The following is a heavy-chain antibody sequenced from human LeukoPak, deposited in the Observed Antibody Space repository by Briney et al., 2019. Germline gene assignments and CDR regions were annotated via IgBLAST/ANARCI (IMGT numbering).Heavy chain of an antibody. V-gene: IGHV4-61*02. CDR1: GGSISSDSYY. J-gene: IGHJ6*02. D-gene: IGHD1-14*01. CDR3: ARESWHLRTNYYYGMDV. CDR2: IYSSGST. Sequence: SETLSLTCTVSGGSISSDSYYWSWIRQPAGKGLEWIGRIYSSGSTNYNPSLKSRVTILVDTFKNQFSLKLSSVTAADTAVYYCARESWHLRTNYYYGMDVWGQGTTATVSS.